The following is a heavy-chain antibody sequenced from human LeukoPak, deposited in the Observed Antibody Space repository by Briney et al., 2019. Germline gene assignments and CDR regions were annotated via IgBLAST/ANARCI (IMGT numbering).Heavy chain of an antibody. V-gene: IGHV3-64*01. CDR3: ARGGTSVAGTFDY. CDR2: ISSNGGST. J-gene: IGHJ4*02. D-gene: IGHD6-19*01. CDR1: GFTFSSYA. Sequence: GSLRLSCAASGFTFSSYAMHWVRQAPGKGLEYVSAISSNGGSTYYANSVKGRFTISRDNSKNTLYLQMGSLRAEDMAVYYCARGGTSVAGTFDYWGQGTLVTVSS.